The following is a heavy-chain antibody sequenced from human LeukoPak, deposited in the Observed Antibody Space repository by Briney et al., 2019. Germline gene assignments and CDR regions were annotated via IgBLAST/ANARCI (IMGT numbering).Heavy chain of an antibody. CDR3: AKGDASGWYGRSFDN. CDR2: INEGGREE. CDR1: GFIFRTYW. V-gene: IGHV3-7*01. D-gene: IGHD6-19*01. J-gene: IGHJ4*02. Sequence: GGSLRLSCVGSGFIFRTYWMVWVRQAPGKGPEWVAKINEGGREERYVDSVSGRFTISRDNTKNSLSLQMTSLRDEDTAVYYCAKGDASGWYGRSFDNWGQGTLVTVSS.